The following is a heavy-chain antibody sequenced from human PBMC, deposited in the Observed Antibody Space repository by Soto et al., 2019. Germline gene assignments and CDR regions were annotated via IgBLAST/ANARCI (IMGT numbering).Heavy chain of an antibody. CDR3: AREISYVSGGHLYYGMDV. V-gene: IGHV3-23*01. CDR1: GFKSVDYA. CDR2: ISGTGART. Sequence: TGGSLRLSCAASGFKSVDYAMGWVRQAPGKGLEWVAAISGTGARTFYDDSVKGRFTISRDNSRSTLYLQMNSLRAEDTAVYYCAREISYVSGGHLYYGMDVLGQGTAVTVSS. D-gene: IGHD3-16*01. J-gene: IGHJ6*02.